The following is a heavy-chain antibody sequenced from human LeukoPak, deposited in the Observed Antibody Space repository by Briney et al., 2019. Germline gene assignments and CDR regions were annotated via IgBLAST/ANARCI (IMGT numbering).Heavy chain of an antibody. Sequence: PSETLSLTCTVSGDSISSFYWSWIRQPPGKGLEWIGYIYYSGSTNYNPSLKSRVTISVDTSKKQFSLRLSSVTAADTAVYYCARRYDIFLSYYYYMDVWGKGTTVTVSS. D-gene: IGHD3-9*01. V-gene: IGHV4-59*08. CDR2: IYYSGST. CDR3: ARRYDIFLSYYYYMDV. CDR1: GDSISSFY. J-gene: IGHJ6*03.